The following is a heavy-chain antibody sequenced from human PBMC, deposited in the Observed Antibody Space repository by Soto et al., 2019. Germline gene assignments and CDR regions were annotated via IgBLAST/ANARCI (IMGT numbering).Heavy chain of an antibody. CDR2: ISYDGSNK. D-gene: IGHD3-3*01. CDR1: GFTFSSYA. Sequence: GGSLRLSCAASGFTFSSYAMHWVRQAPGKGLEWVAVISYDGSNKYYADSVKGRFTISRDNSKNTLYLQMNSLRAEDTAVYYCARDANQRITIFGVVTSYYYYYGMDVWGQGTTVTVSS. CDR3: ARDANQRITIFGVVTSYYYYYGMDV. V-gene: IGHV3-30-3*01. J-gene: IGHJ6*02.